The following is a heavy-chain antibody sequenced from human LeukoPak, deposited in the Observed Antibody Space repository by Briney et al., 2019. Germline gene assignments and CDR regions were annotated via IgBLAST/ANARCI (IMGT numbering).Heavy chain of an antibody. Sequence: GGSLRLSCVASRFTFSSYWMSWVRQAPGKGPEWVANIKQDGSEKSYVDSVKGRFTISRDNAKNSLYLQMNSLRAEDSAVYYCARDPLRYCGSTSCYSAFDIWGQGTMVTVSS. D-gene: IGHD2-2*02. J-gene: IGHJ3*02. CDR2: IKQDGSEK. V-gene: IGHV3-7*01. CDR3: ARDPLRYCGSTSCYSAFDI. CDR1: RFTFSSYW.